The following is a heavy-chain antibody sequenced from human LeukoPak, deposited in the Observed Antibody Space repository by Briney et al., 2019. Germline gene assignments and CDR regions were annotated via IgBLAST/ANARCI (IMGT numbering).Heavy chain of an antibody. J-gene: IGHJ4*02. CDR3: ARGPGGEDYGGSYYFDY. Sequence: PSETLSLTCAVYGGSFSGYYWSWIRQPPGKGLEWIGEINHSGSTNYNPSLKSRVTISVDTSKNQFSLKLSSVTAADTAVCYCARGPGGEDYGGSYYFDYWGQGTLVTVSS. CDR2: INHSGST. V-gene: IGHV4-34*01. CDR1: GGSFSGYY. D-gene: IGHD4-23*01.